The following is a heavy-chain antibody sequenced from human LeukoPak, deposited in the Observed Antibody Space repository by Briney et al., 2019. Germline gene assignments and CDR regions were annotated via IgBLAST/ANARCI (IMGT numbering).Heavy chain of an antibody. J-gene: IGHJ2*01. Sequence: SETLSLTCTVSGGSIRGYYWSWIRQPPGKGLEWIGYIYFSGSSNHNPSLNSRLTISVDTSKNQFSLKLSSVTAADTAVYYCARVKFAAVAATGWYFDLWGRGTLVTVSS. CDR3: ARVKFAAVAATGWYFDL. CDR2: IYFSGSS. D-gene: IGHD6-19*01. V-gene: IGHV4-59*01. CDR1: GGSIRGYY.